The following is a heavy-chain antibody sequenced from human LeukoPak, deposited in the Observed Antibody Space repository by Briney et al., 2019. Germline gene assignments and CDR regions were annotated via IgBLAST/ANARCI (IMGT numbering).Heavy chain of an antibody. J-gene: IGHJ6*02. Sequence: PGGSLRLSCAAYGFTFDDYAMHWVRQAPGKGLEWVSGISWNSGSIGYADSVKGRFTISRDNAKNSLYLQMNSLRAEDTALYYCAKDMKMSSGYDYYYYYGMDVWGQGTTVTVSS. CDR3: AKDMKMSSGYDYYYYYGMDV. V-gene: IGHV3-9*01. D-gene: IGHD5-12*01. CDR1: GFTFDDYA. CDR2: ISWNSGSI.